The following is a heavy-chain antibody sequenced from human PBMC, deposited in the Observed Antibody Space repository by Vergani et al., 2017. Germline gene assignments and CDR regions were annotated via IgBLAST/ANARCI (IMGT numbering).Heavy chain of an antibody. CDR3: AKGGPEKFHRAFHI. CDR2: ISYDGSNK. CDR1: GFTFSSYA. Sequence: QVQLVESGGGVVQPGRSLRLSCAASGFTFSSYAMHWVRQAPGKGLEWVAVISYDGSNKYYADSVKGRFTISRDNSKSTVFLQMSTLRPADTAIYFCAKGGPEKFHRAFHIWGPGTLVTVSS. J-gene: IGHJ3*02. D-gene: IGHD3-10*01. V-gene: IGHV3-30-3*01.